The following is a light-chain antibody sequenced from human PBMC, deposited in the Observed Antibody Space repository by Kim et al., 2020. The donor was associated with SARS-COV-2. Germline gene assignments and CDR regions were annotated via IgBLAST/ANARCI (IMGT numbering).Light chain of an antibody. CDR2: SHN. J-gene: IGLJ3*02. V-gene: IGLV1-44*01. CDR1: SSNIGRNA. Sequence: GQRVTISCSGSSSNIGRNAVNWYQQLPGSAPKLLIYSHNQRPSGVPDRFSGSKSGTTASLAISGLQSEDEADYYCAAWDDSLNGRVFGGGTKLTVL. CDR3: AAWDDSLNGRV.